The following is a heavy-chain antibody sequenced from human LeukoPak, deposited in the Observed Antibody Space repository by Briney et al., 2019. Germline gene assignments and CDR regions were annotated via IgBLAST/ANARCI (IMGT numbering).Heavy chain of an antibody. CDR2: ISSSGSTI. J-gene: IGHJ3*02. CDR1: GFSFTSYW. D-gene: IGHD3-3*01. CDR3: ATDTYYDFWSGYGDAFDI. V-gene: IGHV3-48*04. Sequence: PGGSLRLSCAASGFSFTSYWMSWVRQAPGKGLEWVSYISSSGSTIYYADSVKGRFTISRDNAKNSLYLQMNSLRAEDTAVYYCATDTYYDFWSGYGDAFDIWGQGTMVTVSS.